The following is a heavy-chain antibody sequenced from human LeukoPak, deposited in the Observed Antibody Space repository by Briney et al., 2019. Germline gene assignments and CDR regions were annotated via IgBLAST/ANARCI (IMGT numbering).Heavy chain of an antibody. J-gene: IGHJ4*02. CDR1: GFTFSSYT. V-gene: IGHV3-23*01. CDR3: AKDGGLWVSAHWGDS. D-gene: IGHD7-27*01. Sequence: GGSLRLSCAASGFTFSSYTMSWVRQAPGKGLEWVSTITTSDGNTYYADSVKGRFTVSRDNSKNTQFLQMNSLRAEDTAVYYCAKDGGLWVSAHWGDSWGRGTLVTVSS. CDR2: ITTSDGNT.